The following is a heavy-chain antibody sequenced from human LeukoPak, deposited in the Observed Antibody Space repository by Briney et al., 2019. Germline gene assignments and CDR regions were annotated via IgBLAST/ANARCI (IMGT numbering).Heavy chain of an antibody. V-gene: IGHV1-2*02. Sequence: ASVKVSCKASGYTFIGYYMHWVRQAPGQGLKWMGWINPNSGGTNYAQKFQGRVTMTRDTSISTAYMELSRLRSDDTAVYYCAREVVIANWFDPWGQGTLVTVSS. D-gene: IGHD2-21*01. CDR2: INPNSGGT. CDR3: AREVVIANWFDP. CDR1: GYTFIGYY. J-gene: IGHJ5*02.